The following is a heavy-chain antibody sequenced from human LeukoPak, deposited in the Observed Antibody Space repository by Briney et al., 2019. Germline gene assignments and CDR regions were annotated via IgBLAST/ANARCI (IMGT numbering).Heavy chain of an antibody. D-gene: IGHD3-10*01. V-gene: IGHV3-23*01. J-gene: IGHJ4*02. CDR1: GLTFSSYA. Sequence: SGGSLRLSCAASGLTFSSYAMSWVRQAPGKGLEWVSAISGSGGSTYYADSVKGRFTISRDNSKNTLYLQMNSLRAEDTAVYYCAKVPGFGELSPAYWGQGTLVTVSS. CDR2: ISGSGGST. CDR3: AKVPGFGELSPAY.